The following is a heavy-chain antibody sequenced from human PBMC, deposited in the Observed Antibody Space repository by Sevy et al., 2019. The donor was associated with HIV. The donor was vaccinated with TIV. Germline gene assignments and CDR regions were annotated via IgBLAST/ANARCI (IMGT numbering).Heavy chain of an antibody. V-gene: IGHV3-15*01. CDR2: IRSKSDGETT. CDR1: GFTFSNAW. J-gene: IGHJ4*02. Sequence: GGSLRLSCAASGFTFSNAWMNWVRQAPGKGLEWVGRIRSKSDGETTDDAAPVQGRFTISRNDSKTTLYLQMKNLKTEDTGVYYCNSERCRYCSGGTCLSSDFWGQGTLVTVSS. D-gene: IGHD2-15*01. CDR3: NSERCRYCSGGTCLSSDF.